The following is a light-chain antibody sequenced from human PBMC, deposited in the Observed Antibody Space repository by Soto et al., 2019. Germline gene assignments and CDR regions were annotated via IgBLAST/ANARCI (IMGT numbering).Light chain of an antibody. CDR3: AAWDDGLHSYV. CDR2: GNS. Sequence: QSVLTQPPSVSGAPGQRVTISCTGSSSNIGAGYDVHWYQQLPGTAPKLLIYGNSNRPSGVPDRFSGSKSGTSASLAISELRTEDEADYYCAAWDDGLHSYVFGTGTKLTVL. J-gene: IGLJ1*01. CDR1: SSNIGAGYD. V-gene: IGLV1-40*01.